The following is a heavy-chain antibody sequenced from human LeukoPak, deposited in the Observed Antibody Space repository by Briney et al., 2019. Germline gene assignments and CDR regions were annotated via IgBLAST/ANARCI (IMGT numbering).Heavy chain of an antibody. CDR1: GYTFSGYY. Sequence: ASVKVSCKASGYTFSGYYLHWVRQAPGQGLEWMGWINSNSGGAIYAQKFQGRVTMTRDTSISTAYMELSSLRSEDTAVYYCAAALDTAMVSSDYWGQGTLVTVSS. D-gene: IGHD5-18*01. CDR3: AAALDTAMVSSDY. CDR2: INSNSGGA. V-gene: IGHV1-2*02. J-gene: IGHJ4*02.